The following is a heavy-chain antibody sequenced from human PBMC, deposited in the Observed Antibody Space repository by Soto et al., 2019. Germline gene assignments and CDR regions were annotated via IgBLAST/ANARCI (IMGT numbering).Heavy chain of an antibody. Sequence: LRLSCAASGFTFSSYAMSWVRQAPGKGLEWVSAISGSGGSTYYADSVKGRFTISRDNSKNTLYLQMNSLRAEDTAVYYCAKGGFINPLWDYWGQGTLVTVPQ. D-gene: IGHD3-10*01. CDR1: GFTFSSYA. CDR3: AKGGFINPLWDY. CDR2: ISGSGGST. J-gene: IGHJ4*02. V-gene: IGHV3-23*01.